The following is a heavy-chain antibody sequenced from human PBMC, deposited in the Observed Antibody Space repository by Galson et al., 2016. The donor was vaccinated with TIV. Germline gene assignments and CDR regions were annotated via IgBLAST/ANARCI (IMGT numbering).Heavy chain of an antibody. D-gene: IGHD3-22*01. J-gene: IGHJ4*02. V-gene: IGHV1-69*13. CDR1: GVTFSSYA. CDR2: IIGIFGIA. Sequence: SVKVSCKASGVTFSSYAISWVRQAPEQGLEWMGGIIGIFGIASYAQKFQGRVTITADEFTRTAYMELSSLRSEDTAVYYCARGPNYYESMYAHWGQGTLVTVSS. CDR3: ARGPNYYESMYAH.